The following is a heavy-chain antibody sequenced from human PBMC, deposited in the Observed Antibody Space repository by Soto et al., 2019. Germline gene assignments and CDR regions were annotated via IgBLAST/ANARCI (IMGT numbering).Heavy chain of an antibody. D-gene: IGHD6-19*01. CDR2: IDWADDT. V-gene: IGHV2-5*02. CDR1: GFSLTSSGVA. CDR3: ARIVWLRFEC. Sequence: QVTLRESGPTLVKPTQTLTLTCTFSGFSLTSSGVAVGWIRQPPGKALEWLASIDWADDTPYNPSLKNRAIIAGDTSKQQVVLTMANMDPTDTATYYCARIVWLRFECWGQGTPVTVSS. J-gene: IGHJ4*02.